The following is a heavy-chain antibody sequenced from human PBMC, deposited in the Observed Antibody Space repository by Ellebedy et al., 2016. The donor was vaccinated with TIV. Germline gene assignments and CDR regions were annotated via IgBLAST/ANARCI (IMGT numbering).Heavy chain of an antibody. D-gene: IGHD2-15*01. Sequence: GGSLRLXXAASGFTFSSYAMSWVRQAPGKGLEWFSAISGSGGSTYYADSVKGRFTISRDNSKNTLYLQMNSLRAEDTAVYYCAKGMVAATPSYYYYGMDVWGQGTTVTVSS. CDR3: AKGMVAATPSYYYYGMDV. V-gene: IGHV3-23*01. J-gene: IGHJ6*02. CDR2: ISGSGGST. CDR1: GFTFSSYA.